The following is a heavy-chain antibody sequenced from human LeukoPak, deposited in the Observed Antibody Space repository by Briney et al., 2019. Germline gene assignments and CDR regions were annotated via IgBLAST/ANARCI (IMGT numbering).Heavy chain of an antibody. V-gene: IGHV3-23*01. CDR2: ISGSGGST. J-gene: IGHJ3*02. CDR3: ASSGWYSTTSAFDI. Sequence: GGSLRLSCAASGFTFSSYAMSWVRQAPGKGPEWVSAISGSGGSTYYADSVKGRFTISRDNSKNTLYLQMNSLRAEDTAVYYCASSGWYSTTSAFDIWGQGTMVTVSS. D-gene: IGHD6-19*01. CDR1: GFTFSSYA.